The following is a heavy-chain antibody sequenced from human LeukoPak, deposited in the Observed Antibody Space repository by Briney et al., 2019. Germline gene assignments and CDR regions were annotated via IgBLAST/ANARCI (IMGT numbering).Heavy chain of an antibody. D-gene: IGHD2-15*01. V-gene: IGHV4-4*09. CDR2: IHTSGST. Sequence: SETLSLTCTVSGGSSSPYYWTWIRQFPGKGLEWIGNIHTSGSTDYNPSLKSRVTMSKDKSKNQLSLSLTSVTAADTAVYYCARPGQSSWWVYFNFWGPGTLVTVSS. CDR1: GGSSSPYY. CDR3: ARPGQSSWWVYFNF. J-gene: IGHJ4*02.